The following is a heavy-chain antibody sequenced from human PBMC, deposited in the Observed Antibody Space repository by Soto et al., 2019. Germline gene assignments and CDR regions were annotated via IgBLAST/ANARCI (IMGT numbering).Heavy chain of an antibody. CDR2: IYYSGST. V-gene: IGHV4-31*03. J-gene: IGHJ4*02. CDR1: GASISSGGYY. D-gene: IGHD4-17*01. Sequence: QVQLQESGPGLVKPSQTLSLTCTVSGASISSGGYYWSWIRQHPGKGLEWIGYIYYSGSTDYNPSLKSRVTISVDTSKKQFSLKLNSVPAADTAVYYCARDSKGDYPTAIDYWGQGTLVTVSS. CDR3: ARDSKGDYPTAIDY.